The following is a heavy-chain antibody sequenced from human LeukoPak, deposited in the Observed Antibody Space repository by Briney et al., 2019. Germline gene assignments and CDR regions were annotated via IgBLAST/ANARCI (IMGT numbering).Heavy chain of an antibody. D-gene: IGHD3-10*01. CDR2: IYTSGST. CDR1: GDSISSANYH. V-gene: IGHV4-61*02. J-gene: IGHJ5*02. CDR3: ARGLVDYYANWFDP. Sequence: SQTLSLTCTVSGDSISSANYHWSWIRQPAGKGLEWIGRIYTSGSTNYNPSLKSRVTISVDTSKNQFSLKLSSVTAADTAVYYCARGLVDYYANWFDPWGQGTLVTVSS.